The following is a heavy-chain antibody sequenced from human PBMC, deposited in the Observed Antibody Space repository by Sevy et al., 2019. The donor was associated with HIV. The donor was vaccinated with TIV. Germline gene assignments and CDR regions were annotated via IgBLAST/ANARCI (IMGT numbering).Heavy chain of an antibody. J-gene: IGHJ4*02. CDR1: GFSFINAW. CDR2: IRSKADGGTA. V-gene: IGHV3-15*07. D-gene: IGHD1-26*01. Sequence: GGSLRLSCAASGFSFINAWMNWVRQTPGKGLEWVGRIRSKADGGTADYAAPVKGRFNISRDDSEKTLYLQMNSLRTEDTAIYYCTTVLGWEGTSDDWVQGTLVTVSS. CDR3: TTVLGWEGTSDD.